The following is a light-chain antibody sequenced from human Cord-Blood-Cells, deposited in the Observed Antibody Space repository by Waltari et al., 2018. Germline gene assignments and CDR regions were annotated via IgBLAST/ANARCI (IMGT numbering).Light chain of an antibody. Sequence: QSALTPPPSVSGSRAQSIPLPCTGTSSDVGGYHYVSWYQQHPGKAPILMIYDVINRPSGFSNRFSGSKSGNTASLTISGLQAEDEADYYCSSYTSSSTLVFGGGTKLTVL. J-gene: IGLJ2*01. CDR2: DVI. CDR1: SSDVGGYHY. V-gene: IGLV2-14*01. CDR3: SSYTSSSTLV.